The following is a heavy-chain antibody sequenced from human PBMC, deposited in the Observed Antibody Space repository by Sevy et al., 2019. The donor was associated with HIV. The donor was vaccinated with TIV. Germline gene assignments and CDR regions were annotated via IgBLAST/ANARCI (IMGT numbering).Heavy chain of an antibody. CDR2: INHSGNT. J-gene: IGHJ4*02. V-gene: IGHV4-38-2*02. CDR3: ARDVGDFDWLSPFYY. Sequence: SETLSLTCNVSGYSISSGYYWGWIRQPPGKGLEWIGNINHSGNTFYKPSLKSRITISVDTSKNQFSLKLSSVTAADTAVYYCARDVGDFDWLSPFYYWGQGALVTVSS. D-gene: IGHD3-9*01. CDR1: GYSISSGYY.